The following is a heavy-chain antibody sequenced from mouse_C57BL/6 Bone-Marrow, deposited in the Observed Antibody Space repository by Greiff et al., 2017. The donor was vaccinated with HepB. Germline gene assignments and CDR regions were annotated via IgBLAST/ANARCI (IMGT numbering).Heavy chain of an antibody. V-gene: IGHV1-74*01. D-gene: IGHD1-1*01. CDR1: GYTFTSYW. J-gene: IGHJ3*01. CDR2: IHPSDSDT. Sequence: QVHVKQPGAELVKPGASVKVSCKASGYTFTSYWMHWVKQRPGQGLEWIGRIHPSDSDTNYNQKFKGKATLTVDKSSSTAYMQLSSLTSEDSAVYYCAIDGSAWFAYWGQGTLVTVSA. CDR3: AIDGSAWFAY.